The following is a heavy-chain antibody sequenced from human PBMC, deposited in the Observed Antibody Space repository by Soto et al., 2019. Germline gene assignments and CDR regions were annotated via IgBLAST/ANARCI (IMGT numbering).Heavy chain of an antibody. J-gene: IGHJ4*02. CDR2: IYWDDDK. CDR1: GFSLSTSGVG. Sequence: QITLKESGPTLVKPTQTLTLTCTFSGFSLSTSGVGVGWIRQPPGKALEWLALIYWDDDKRYSPSLKSRLTNTKDTSKNQLVLTMTNMDPVDTATYYCAHIDYYGSGSPFDYWGQGTLVTVSS. CDR3: AHIDYYGSGSPFDY. D-gene: IGHD3-10*01. V-gene: IGHV2-5*02.